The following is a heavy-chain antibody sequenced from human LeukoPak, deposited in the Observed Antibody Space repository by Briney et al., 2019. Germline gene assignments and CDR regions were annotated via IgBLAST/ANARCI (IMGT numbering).Heavy chain of an antibody. CDR2: ISAYNGNT. D-gene: IGHD6-19*01. CDR3: ARRLIAVAGTSHFDY. CDR1: GYIFTTYW. Sequence: GESLKISCKGSGYIFTTYWISWVRQAPGQGLEWMGWISAYNGNTNYAQKLQDRVTMTTDTSTSTAYMELRSLRSDDTAVYYCARRLIAVAGTSHFDYWGQGTLVTVSS. J-gene: IGHJ4*02. V-gene: IGHV1-18*04.